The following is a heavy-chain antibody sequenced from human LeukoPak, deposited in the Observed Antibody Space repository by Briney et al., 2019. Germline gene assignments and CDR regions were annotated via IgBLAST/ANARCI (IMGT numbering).Heavy chain of an antibody. CDR1: GFTFSSYG. CDR3: AKVSSSGWSKPIDY. CDR2: ISSDGNNK. Sequence: PGGSLRLSCAASGFTFSSYGMHWVRQAPGKGLEWVAVISSDGNNKYSADSVKGRFTISRDNSKNTLYLQMNSLRAEDTAVYYCAKVSSSGWSKPIDYWGQGILVTVSS. J-gene: IGHJ4*02. V-gene: IGHV3-30*18. D-gene: IGHD6-19*01.